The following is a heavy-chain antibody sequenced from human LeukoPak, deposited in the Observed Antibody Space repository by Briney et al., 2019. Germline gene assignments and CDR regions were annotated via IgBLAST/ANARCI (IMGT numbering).Heavy chain of an antibody. D-gene: IGHD6-13*01. J-gene: IGHJ4*02. CDR1: GFTFSSYA. Sequence: GGSLRLSCAASGFTFSSYAMHWVRQAPGKGLEWVAVISYDGSNKYYADSVKGRFTISRDNSKNTLYLQMNSLRAEDTAVYYCARGSGPPGMSYFDYWGQGTLVTVSS. V-gene: IGHV3-30-3*01. CDR3: ARGSGPPGMSYFDY. CDR2: ISYDGSNK.